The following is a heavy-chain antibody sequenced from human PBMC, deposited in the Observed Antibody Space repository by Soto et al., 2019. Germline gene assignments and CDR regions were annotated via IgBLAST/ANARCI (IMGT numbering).Heavy chain of an antibody. CDR1: GGSISSYY. CDR3: ERVDYDFWSGYQKPHNWFDP. Sequence: SETLSLTCTVSGGSISSYYWSWIRQPPGKGLEWIGYIYYSGSTNYNPSLKSRVTISVDTSKTQFSLKLSSVTAADTAVYYCERVDYDFWSGYQKPHNWFDPWGQGTLVTVSS. V-gene: IGHV4-59*01. D-gene: IGHD3-3*01. CDR2: IYYSGST. J-gene: IGHJ5*02.